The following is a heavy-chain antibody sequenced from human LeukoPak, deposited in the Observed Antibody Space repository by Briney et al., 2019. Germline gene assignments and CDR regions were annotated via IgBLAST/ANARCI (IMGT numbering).Heavy chain of an antibody. Sequence: PSETLSLTCSVSGGSISTYYWNWIRQPAGKGLEWIGRIYISGSTNYNPSLKSRVTMSIDTSKNQFSLKLTSVTAADTAVYYCARGAFRGDHDFWSGYYRNYYYYYYMDVWGKGTTVTVSS. D-gene: IGHD3-3*01. CDR3: ARGAFRGDHDFWSGYYRNYYYYYYMDV. J-gene: IGHJ6*03. CDR2: IYISGST. V-gene: IGHV4-4*07. CDR1: GGSISTYY.